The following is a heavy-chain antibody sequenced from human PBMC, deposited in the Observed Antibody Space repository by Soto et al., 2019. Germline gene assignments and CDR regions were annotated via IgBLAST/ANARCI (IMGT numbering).Heavy chain of an antibody. CDR3: AEKKYGSPLMHYSDY. D-gene: IGHD3-10*01. J-gene: IGHJ4*02. CDR1: GFTFSSYG. Sequence: QVQLVESGGGVVQPGRSLRLSCAASGFTFSSYGMHWVRQAPGKGLEWVAVISYDGSNKHYADSVKGRFTIARDNSENPLYLQVNRLRDEATVVYYCAEKKYGSPLMHYSDYWGQ. V-gene: IGHV3-30*03. CDR2: ISYDGSNK.